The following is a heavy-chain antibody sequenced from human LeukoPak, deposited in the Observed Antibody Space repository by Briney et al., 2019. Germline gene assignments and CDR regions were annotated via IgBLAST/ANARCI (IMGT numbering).Heavy chain of an antibody. D-gene: IGHD4-17*01. CDR1: GYTFTSYY. CDR2: IRSKANSYAT. V-gene: IGHV3-73*01. CDR3: TRQYGDYAISSSSAFDI. J-gene: IGHJ3*02. Sequence: WASVKVSCKASGYTFTSYYMHWVRQASGKGLEWVGRIRSKANSYATAYAASVKGRFTISRDDSKDTAYLQMNSLKTEDTAVYYCTRQYGDYAISSSSAFDIWGQGTMVTVSS.